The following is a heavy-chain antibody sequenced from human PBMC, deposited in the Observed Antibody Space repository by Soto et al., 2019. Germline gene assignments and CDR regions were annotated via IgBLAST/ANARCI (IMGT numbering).Heavy chain of an antibody. Sequence: SETLSLTCAVYGGSFSGYYWSWIRQPPGKGLEWIGEINHSGSTNYNPSLKSRVTISVDTSKNQFSLKLSSVTAADTAVYYCARGSRFLEWLQYYYYYYGMDVWGQGTTVT. CDR2: INHSGST. CDR3: ARGSRFLEWLQYYYYYYGMDV. D-gene: IGHD3-3*01. J-gene: IGHJ6*02. V-gene: IGHV4-34*01. CDR1: GGSFSGYY.